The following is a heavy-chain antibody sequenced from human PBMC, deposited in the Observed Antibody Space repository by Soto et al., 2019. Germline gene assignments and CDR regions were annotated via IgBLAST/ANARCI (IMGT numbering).Heavy chain of an antibody. CDR2: INHSGST. V-gene: IGHV4-34*01. J-gene: IGHJ4*02. D-gene: IGHD2-8*01. CDR3: ATSRFCHNGVCTFDY. CDR1: GGSFSGYY. Sequence: PSETLSLTCAVYGGSFSGYYWSWIRQPPGKGLEWIGEINHSGSTNYNPSLKSRVTISVDTSKNQFSLKLSSVTAADTAVYYCATSRFCHNGVCTFDYWGQGTLVTVSS.